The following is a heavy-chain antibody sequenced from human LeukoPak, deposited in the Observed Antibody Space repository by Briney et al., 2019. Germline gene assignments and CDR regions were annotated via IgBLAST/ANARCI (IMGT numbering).Heavy chain of an antibody. CDR1: GYTFTGYY. V-gene: IGHV1-2*02. CDR3: ARDFLGYSSGWYRIVGATSSDY. CDR2: INPNSGGT. D-gene: IGHD6-19*01. Sequence: ASVKVSCKASGYTFTGYYMHWVRQAPGQGLEWMGWINPNSGGTNYAQKFQGRVTMTRDTSISTAYMELSRLRSDDTAVYYCARDFLGYSSGWYRIVGATSSDYWGQGTLVTVSS. J-gene: IGHJ4*02.